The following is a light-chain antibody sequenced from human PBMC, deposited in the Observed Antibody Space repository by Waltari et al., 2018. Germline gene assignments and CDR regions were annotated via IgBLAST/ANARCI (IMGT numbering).Light chain of an antibody. Sequence: QSALTQPASVSGSPGQSITISCTGTSRYLGGYNYVSWYLQLPGRAPNLIIYDVSNRPSGVSNRFSGSKSGNTASLTISGLQGEDEADYYCSSYVSSSTLELFGGGTSLAVL. J-gene: IGLJ2*01. CDR2: DVS. CDR3: SSYVSSSTLEL. V-gene: IGLV2-14*03. CDR1: SRYLGGYNY.